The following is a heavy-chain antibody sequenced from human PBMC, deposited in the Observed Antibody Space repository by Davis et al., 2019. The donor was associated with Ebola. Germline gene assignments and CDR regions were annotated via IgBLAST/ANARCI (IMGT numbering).Heavy chain of an antibody. Sequence: PSETLSLTCTFSDGSISTHYWNWIRQPPGKGLEWIGIIYDSGRTNYNPSLKSRVTISGDTSKNQFFLKLTSVTAADTAVYYCARFGFGAFWGQGILVTVPS. D-gene: IGHD3-3*01. CDR3: ARFGFGAF. CDR2: IYDSGRT. V-gene: IGHV4-59*11. J-gene: IGHJ4*02. CDR1: DGSISTHY.